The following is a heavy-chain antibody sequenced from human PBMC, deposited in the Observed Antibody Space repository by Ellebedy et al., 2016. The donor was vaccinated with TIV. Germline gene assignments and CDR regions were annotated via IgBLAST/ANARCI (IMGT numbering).Heavy chain of an antibody. Sequence: GESLKISCAASGFTFNNYALYWVRQAPGKGLEWVALILYDGNTKFYADSVKGRFTISRDNSKSTLYLQMNSLRPEDAGTFYCARVRGSRYFSLDVWGQGTTVTVSS. V-gene: IGHV3-30*01. J-gene: IGHJ6*02. CDR1: GFTFNNYA. D-gene: IGHD2-15*01. CDR2: ILYDGNTK. CDR3: ARVRGSRYFSLDV.